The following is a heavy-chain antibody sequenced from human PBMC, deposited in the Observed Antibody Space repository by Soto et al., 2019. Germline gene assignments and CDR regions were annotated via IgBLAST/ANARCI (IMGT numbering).Heavy chain of an antibody. J-gene: IGHJ3*01. Sequence: EVDLLESGGGLAQPGGSRRLSCAASGFSFSVFAMSWVRQAPGKGLEWVSRISGRGGSTYYADSVKGRFTISRDNSKNMLYLQMNSLRGEDTAVYYCAKDWSGGAFDVWGQGTMVIVSS. D-gene: IGHD3-16*01. V-gene: IGHV3-23*01. CDR1: GFSFSVFA. CDR2: ISGRGGST. CDR3: AKDWSGGAFDV.